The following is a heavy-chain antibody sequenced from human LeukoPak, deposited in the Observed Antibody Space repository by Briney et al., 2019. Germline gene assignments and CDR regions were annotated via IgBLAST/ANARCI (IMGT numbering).Heavy chain of an antibody. CDR2: INPNSGGT. CDR3: ARDLPPPLWLCHYYYHGMDV. J-gene: IGHJ6*02. Sequence: ASVKVSCKASGYTFTGYYMHWVRQAPGQGLEWMGWINPNSGGTNYAQKFQGRVTMTRDTSISTAYMELSRLRSDDTAVYYCARDLPPPLWLCHYYYHGMDVWGQGTTVTVSS. D-gene: IGHD5-18*01. CDR1: GYTFTGYY. V-gene: IGHV1-2*02.